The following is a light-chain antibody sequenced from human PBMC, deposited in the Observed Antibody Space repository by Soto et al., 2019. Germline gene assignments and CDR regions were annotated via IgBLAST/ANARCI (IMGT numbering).Light chain of an antibody. CDR1: QNISRH. V-gene: IGKV1-39*01. J-gene: IGKJ5*01. CDR3: QQSYRIPIT. Sequence: DLQMTQSPSSLAASMGDRVTFTCRARQNISRHLNWYQEKPGKAPRLLIYAASSLQSGVPSRFSGGGSGTEFTLTISSLQPEDFATYYCQQSYRIPITFGQGTRLEIK. CDR2: AAS.